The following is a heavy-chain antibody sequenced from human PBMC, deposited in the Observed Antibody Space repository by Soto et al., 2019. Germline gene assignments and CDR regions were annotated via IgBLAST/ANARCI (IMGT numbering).Heavy chain of an antibody. J-gene: IGHJ5*02. Sequence: PGGSLRLSCAASGFTFSSYAMHWVRQAPGKGLEWVAVISYDGSNKYYADSVKGRFTISRDNSKNTLYLQMNSLRAEDTAVYYCARDSDSGYSNSWSPRFDPWGQGTLVTVSS. CDR1: GFTFSSYA. CDR3: ARDSDSGYSNSWSPRFDP. CDR2: ISYDGSNK. V-gene: IGHV3-30-3*01. D-gene: IGHD6-13*01.